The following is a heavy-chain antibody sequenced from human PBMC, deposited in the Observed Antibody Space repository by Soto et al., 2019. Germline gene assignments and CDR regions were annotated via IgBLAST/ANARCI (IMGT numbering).Heavy chain of an antibody. CDR2: ISSSSLYI. D-gene: IGHD2-21*02. CDR1: GFTFSSYS. CDR3: ARTDCGDN. V-gene: IGHV3-21*01. J-gene: IGHJ4*02. Sequence: EVQLVESGGGLVKPGGSLRLSCAASGFTFSSYSMNWVRQAPGKGLEWVSSISSSSLYIYYADSVKGRFTISRDNAKNSLYLQMHSLRAEDTAMYYCARTDCGDNWGQGTLVTVSS.